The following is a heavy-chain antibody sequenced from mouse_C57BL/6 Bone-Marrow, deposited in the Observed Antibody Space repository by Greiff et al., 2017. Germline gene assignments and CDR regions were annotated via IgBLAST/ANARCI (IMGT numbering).Heavy chain of an antibody. Sequence: QVKLQQSGAELLKPGASVKLSCKASGYTFTGYWIEWVKQRPGHGLEWIGEILPGSGSTNYNEKFKGKATFTADTSSNTAYMQLSSLTPEDTAVYYCSRCIATVYAMDYWGQGTSVTVSS. CDR3: SRCIATVYAMDY. CDR1: GYTFTGYW. J-gene: IGHJ4*01. CDR2: ILPGSGST. V-gene: IGHV1-9*01. D-gene: IGHD1-1*01.